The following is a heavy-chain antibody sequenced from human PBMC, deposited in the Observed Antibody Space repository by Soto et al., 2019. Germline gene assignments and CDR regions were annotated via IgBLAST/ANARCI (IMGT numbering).Heavy chain of an antibody. Sequence: QVQLQESGPGLVKPSETLSLTCTVSGGSISSYYWSWIRQPPGKGLEWIGYIYYSGSTNYNPSLKGRVTTSVDTSKSQFSLKLSSVTAADTAVYYCARRYGSAFDIWGQGTMVTVSS. D-gene: IGHD3-10*01. V-gene: IGHV4-59*01. J-gene: IGHJ3*02. CDR2: IYYSGST. CDR1: GGSISSYY. CDR3: ARRYGSAFDI.